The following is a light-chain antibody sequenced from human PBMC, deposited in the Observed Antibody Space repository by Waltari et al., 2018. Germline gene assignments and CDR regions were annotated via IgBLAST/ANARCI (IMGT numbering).Light chain of an antibody. V-gene: IGKV3-20*01. Sequence: EIVLTQSPGTLSLSPGERATLSCRASQSVGKSLAWYQQRPGQAPRLLLYGASTSATGTPGRFSGSGFGTDFSLAISSLEPEDFAVYFCQHYVNLPVTFGQGTKVEI. CDR2: GAS. CDR1: QSVGKS. CDR3: QHYVNLPVT. J-gene: IGKJ1*01.